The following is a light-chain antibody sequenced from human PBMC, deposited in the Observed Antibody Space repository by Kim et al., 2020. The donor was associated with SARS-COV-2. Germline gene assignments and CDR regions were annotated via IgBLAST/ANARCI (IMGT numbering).Light chain of an antibody. CDR1: QSLSSNF. CDR3: QQYGSS. CDR2: GAS. Sequence: TLSWSPGERATLSCRASQSLSSNFLAWYQQKPGQAPRLLIYGASNRATDIPDRFSGSGSGTDFTLTISRLEPEDSAVYYCQQYGSSFGQGTKLEIK. J-gene: IGKJ2*01. V-gene: IGKV3-20*01.